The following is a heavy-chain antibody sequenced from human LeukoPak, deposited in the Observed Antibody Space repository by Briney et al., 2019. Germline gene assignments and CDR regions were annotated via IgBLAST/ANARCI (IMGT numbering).Heavy chain of an antibody. CDR2: MEQHGSEK. V-gene: IGHV3-7*01. CDR1: GLTFSSYW. D-gene: IGHD2-2*01. J-gene: IGHJ3*02. CDR3: ARDLTICSSTSCYAGVGAFDI. Sequence: GGSLRLSCAASGLTFSSYWMSWVRQAPGKGLEWVANMEQHGSEKYYVDSVKGRFTISRDNAKNSLYLQMNSLRAEDTAVYYYARDLTICSSTSCYAGVGAFDIWGQGTMVTVSS.